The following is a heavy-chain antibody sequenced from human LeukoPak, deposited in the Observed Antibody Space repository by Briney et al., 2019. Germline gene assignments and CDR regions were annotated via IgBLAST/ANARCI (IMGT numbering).Heavy chain of an antibody. D-gene: IGHD2/OR15-2a*01. CDR1: GFSFRDFS. J-gene: IGHJ4*02. Sequence: GGSLRLSCAASGFSFRDFSMHWVRQVPGKGLEWVSLISGDGGVTHYADSWRGRFTISRDNDKSTLFLQMNSLRVEDTAFYYCAKGNNSLSYNFDYWGQGTLVTVSS. CDR2: ISGDGGVT. V-gene: IGHV3-43*02. CDR3: AKGNNSLSYNFDY.